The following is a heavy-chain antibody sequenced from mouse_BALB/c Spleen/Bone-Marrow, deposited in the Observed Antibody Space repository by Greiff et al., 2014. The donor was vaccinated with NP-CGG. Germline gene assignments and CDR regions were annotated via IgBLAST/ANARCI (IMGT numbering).Heavy chain of an antibody. J-gene: IGHJ3*01. CDR3: AREGGPGAWFAY. V-gene: IGHV1-77*01. CDR2: IYPGSGNT. Sequence: VKLLESGAELARPGASVKLSCKASGYTFTDYYINWVKQRTGQGLEWIGEIYPGSGNTYYNEKFKGKATLTADKSSSTAYMQLSSLTSEDSAVYFCAREGGPGAWFAYWGQGTLVTVSA. CDR1: GYTFTDYY.